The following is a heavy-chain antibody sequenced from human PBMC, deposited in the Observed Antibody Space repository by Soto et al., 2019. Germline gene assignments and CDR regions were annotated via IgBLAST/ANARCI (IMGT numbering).Heavy chain of an antibody. Sequence: QVQLQQWGAGLLKPSETLSLTCAVYGGSFNGYYWSWIRQPPGKGPEWIGDINHSGNTNYNPSLKSRVTISVDTSKNQFSLKLRSVTAADMAVFYCARAPDKYYLDSWGQGTLVTVSS. CDR1: GGSFNGYY. V-gene: IGHV4-34*01. CDR2: INHSGNT. CDR3: ARAPDKYYLDS. J-gene: IGHJ4*02.